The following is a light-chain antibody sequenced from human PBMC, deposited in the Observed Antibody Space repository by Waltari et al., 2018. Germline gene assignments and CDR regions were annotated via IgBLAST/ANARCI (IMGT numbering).Light chain of an antibody. CDR2: DAS. CDR1: QCVSRT. V-gene: IGKV3-20*01. J-gene: IGKJ1*01. Sequence: EIVLTQSPGTLSLSPGDRATLSCRSSQCVSRTLTWYQQKPGQAPRLLIYDASTRATGIPDRFSGSGSATDFSLTISRLEPEDFAVYYCQKYGTLPATFGQGTKVEIK. CDR3: QKYGTLPAT.